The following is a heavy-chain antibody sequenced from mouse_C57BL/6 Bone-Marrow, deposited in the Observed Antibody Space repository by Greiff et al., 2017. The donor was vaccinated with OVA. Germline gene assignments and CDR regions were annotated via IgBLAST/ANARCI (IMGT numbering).Heavy chain of an antibody. J-gene: IGHJ1*03. CDR1: GYTFTDYN. Sequence: VQLQQSGPELVKPGASVKIPCKASGYTFTDYNMDWVKQSHGKSLEWIGDINPNNGGTIYNQKFKGKATLTVDKSSSTAYMELRSLTSEDTAVYYCARSSWYGSRYWYFDVWGTGTTVTVSS. CDR3: ARSSWYGSRYWYFDV. D-gene: IGHD1-1*01. CDR2: INPNNGGT. V-gene: IGHV1-18*01.